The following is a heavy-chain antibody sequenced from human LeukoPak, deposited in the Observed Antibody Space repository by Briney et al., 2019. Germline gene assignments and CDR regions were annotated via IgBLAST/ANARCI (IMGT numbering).Heavy chain of an antibody. J-gene: IGHJ4*02. Sequence: SVKVSCKASGGTFSSYTISWVRQAPGQGLEWMGRIIPILGIANYAQKFQGRVAITADKSTSTAYMELSSLRSEDTAVYYCAREGIAAAGTLLDYWGQGTLVTVSS. V-gene: IGHV1-69*04. CDR2: IIPILGIA. CDR3: AREGIAAAGTLLDY. CDR1: GGTFSSYT. D-gene: IGHD6-13*01.